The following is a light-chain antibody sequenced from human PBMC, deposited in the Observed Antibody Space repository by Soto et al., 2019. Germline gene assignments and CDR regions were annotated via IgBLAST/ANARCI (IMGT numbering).Light chain of an antibody. CDR2: KAS. Sequence: DIKMTQSPSTLSASVGDRVTITCRASQSISYWLAWYQQKPGKAPNLLIYKASSLESGVPSRFSGSGSGTEFTLTISSLQPDDFATYYCQHYNSYATFGQGTKVEIK. J-gene: IGKJ1*01. V-gene: IGKV1-5*03. CDR1: QSISYW. CDR3: QHYNSYAT.